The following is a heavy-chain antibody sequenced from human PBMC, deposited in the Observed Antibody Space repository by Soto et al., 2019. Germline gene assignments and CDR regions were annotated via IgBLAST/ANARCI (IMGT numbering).Heavy chain of an antibody. CDR2: TYYRSKWYN. J-gene: IGHJ6*02. Sequence: SQTLSLTCAISGDSVPSNSAAWNWIRQSPSRGLEWLGRTYYRSKWYNDYAVSVKSRITINPDTSKNQFSLQLNSVTPEDTAVYYCARGEEYSSSGVLYYYYGMDVWGQGTTVTVSS. CDR3: ARGEEYSSSGVLYYYYGMDV. D-gene: IGHD6-6*01. CDR1: GDSVPSNSAA. V-gene: IGHV6-1*01.